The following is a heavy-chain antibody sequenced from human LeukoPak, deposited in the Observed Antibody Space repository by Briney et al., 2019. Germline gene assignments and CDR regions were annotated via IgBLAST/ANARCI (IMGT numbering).Heavy chain of an antibody. V-gene: IGHV3-23*01. CDR2: LSSGGGTT. CDR3: AKGPDSSSSFDY. Sequence: GGSLRLSCAASGFTFSGYAMAWVRQAPGKGLEWVSGLSSGGGTTYYADSVKGRFSITRDNSKSTLYLQMKSLRAEDTAVYYCAKGPDSSSSFDYWGQGTLVTVSS. J-gene: IGHJ4*02. CDR1: GFTFSGYA. D-gene: IGHD6-6*01.